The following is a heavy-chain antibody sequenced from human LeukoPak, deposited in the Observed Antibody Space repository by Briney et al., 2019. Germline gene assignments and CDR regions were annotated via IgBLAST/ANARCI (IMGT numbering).Heavy chain of an antibody. Sequence: GGSQTLSCATYGLILIMYWMTWARQAPGRGLEGGASIVEEGSETYHLDSVKGRFTFSRDNEKNTLYLQMNSVKGEDTAVYYCARDHTRRFDLWGQGTLVTVSS. CDR1: GLILIMYW. CDR2: IVEEGSET. V-gene: IGHV3-7*01. CDR3: ARDHTRRFDL. J-gene: IGHJ4*02.